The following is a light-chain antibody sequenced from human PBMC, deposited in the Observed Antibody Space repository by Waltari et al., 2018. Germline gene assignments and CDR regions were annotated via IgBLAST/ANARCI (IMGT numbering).Light chain of an antibody. Sequence: SYGLTQPPSLSVSPGQTATITCSGDTLGDRYVYWNQQKPGQSPVLVTSQVIKRPSGIPERFSGSNSGNTATLTISGTQPMDEADSSCQAWDSNNVVFGGGPRLTIL. V-gene: IGLV3-1*01. CDR2: QVI. CDR3: QAWDSNNVV. CDR1: TLGDRY. J-gene: IGLJ2*01.